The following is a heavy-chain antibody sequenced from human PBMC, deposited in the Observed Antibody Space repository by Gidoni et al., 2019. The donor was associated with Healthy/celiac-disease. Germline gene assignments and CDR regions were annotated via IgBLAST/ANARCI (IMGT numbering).Heavy chain of an antibody. Sequence: QVQLVESGGGVVQPGRSLRLSCAASGFPFSNYGMHWVRQAPGKGLEWVAVISYDGNNKYYADSVKGRLTISRDNSKKTLYLQMNSLRAEDTAIYYCAKEADNWNLGDYYYMDVWGKGTTVTVSS. CDR2: ISYDGNNK. D-gene: IGHD1-20*01. CDR3: AKEADNWNLGDYYYMDV. V-gene: IGHV3-30*18. CDR1: GFPFSNYG. J-gene: IGHJ6*03.